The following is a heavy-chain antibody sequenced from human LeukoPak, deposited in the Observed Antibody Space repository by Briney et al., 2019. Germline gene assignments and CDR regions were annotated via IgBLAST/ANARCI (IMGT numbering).Heavy chain of an antibody. D-gene: IGHD2-2*01. V-gene: IGHV4-39*01. Sequence: SETLSLTCTVSGASISSITYYWGWIRQPPGKGLEWIGSIYYSGSTYYTTSLKSRVTISIDTSNNQFSLKLTSVTAADSAVYYCARYHSTWGLNYWGQGTLVTVSS. CDR1: GASISSITYY. CDR3: ARYHSTWGLNY. CDR2: IYYSGST. J-gene: IGHJ4*02.